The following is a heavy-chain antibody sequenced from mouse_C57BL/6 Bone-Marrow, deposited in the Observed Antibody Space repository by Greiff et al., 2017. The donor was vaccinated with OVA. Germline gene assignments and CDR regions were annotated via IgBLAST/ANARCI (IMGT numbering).Heavy chain of an antibody. Sequence: QVQLKESGAELMKPGASVKLSCKATGYTFTGYWIEWVKQRPGHGLEWIGEILPGSGSTNYNEKFKGKATFTADKSSHSAYMQLSSLTTEDSAIYSCARDGYPLYWYFDVWGTGTTVTVSS. CDR3: ARDGYPLYWYFDV. J-gene: IGHJ1*03. V-gene: IGHV1-9*01. CDR1: GYTFTGYW. D-gene: IGHD2-3*01. CDR2: ILPGSGST.